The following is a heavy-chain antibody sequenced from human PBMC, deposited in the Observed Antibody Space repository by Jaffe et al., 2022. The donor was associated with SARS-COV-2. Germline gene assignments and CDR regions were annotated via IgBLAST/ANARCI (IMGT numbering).Heavy chain of an antibody. Sequence: EVQLVESGGGLVQPGGSLRLSCAASGFTFSSYWMSWVRQAPGKGLEWVANIKQDGSEKYYVDSVKGRFTISRDNAKNSLYLQMNSLRAEDTAVYYCARDLEDWEQWLYFDYWGQGTLVTVSS. D-gene: IGHD6-19*01. CDR1: GFTFSSYW. CDR3: ARDLEDWEQWLYFDY. CDR2: IKQDGSEK. J-gene: IGHJ4*02. V-gene: IGHV3-7*01.